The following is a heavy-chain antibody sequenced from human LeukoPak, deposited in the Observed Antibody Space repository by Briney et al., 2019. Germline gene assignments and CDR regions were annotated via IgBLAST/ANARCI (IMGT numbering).Heavy chain of an antibody. CDR3: AKAGNYGDYYFDY. J-gene: IGHJ4*02. D-gene: IGHD4-17*01. CDR1: GFTFSSYA. V-gene: IGHV3-23*01. Sequence: PGGSLRLSCAASGFTFSSYAMSWVRQAPGKGLEWVSAISGSGGSTYYADSVKGRFTISRDNSTNTLYLQMNSLRAEDTAVYYCAKAGNYGDYYFDYWGQGTLVTVSS. CDR2: ISGSGGST.